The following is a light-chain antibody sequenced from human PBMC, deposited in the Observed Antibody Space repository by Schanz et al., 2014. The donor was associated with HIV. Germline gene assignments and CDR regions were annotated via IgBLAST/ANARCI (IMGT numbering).Light chain of an antibody. J-gene: IGKJ4*01. CDR3: QQYGDSPPLT. CDR2: GAS. V-gene: IGKV3-20*01. Sequence: EIVLTQSPGTLSLSPGERATLSCRASQTVSSSSLAWYQQEPGQAPRLLIYGASTRATGIPDRFSGSGSGTDFTLTISRLEPEDFAVYYCQQYGDSPPLTFGGGTKVEIK. CDR1: QTVSSSS.